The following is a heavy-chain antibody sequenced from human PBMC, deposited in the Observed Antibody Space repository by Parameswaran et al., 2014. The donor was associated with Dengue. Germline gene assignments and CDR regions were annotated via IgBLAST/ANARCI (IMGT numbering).Heavy chain of an antibody. CDR2: IYYSGST. V-gene: IGHV4-59*01. Sequence: WIRQPPGKELEWIGYIYYSGSTNYNPSLKSRVTISVDTSKNQFSLKLSSVTAADTAVYYCARDPPDSSGFDYWGQGTLVTVSS. CDR3: ARDPPDSSGFDY. D-gene: IGHD6-25*01. J-gene: IGHJ4*02.